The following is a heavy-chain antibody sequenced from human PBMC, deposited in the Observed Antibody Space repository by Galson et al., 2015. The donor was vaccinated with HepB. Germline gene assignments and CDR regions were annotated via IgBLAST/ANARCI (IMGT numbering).Heavy chain of an antibody. CDR1: GYTFTGYY. Sequence: SVKVSCKASGYTFTGYYMHWVRQAPGQGLEWMGWINPNSGGTNYAQKFQGRVTMTRDTSISTAYMELSRLRSDDTAVYYCARVRRGSYWGDAFDIWGQGTMVTVSS. D-gene: IGHD1-26*01. J-gene: IGHJ3*02. CDR2: INPNSGGT. V-gene: IGHV1-2*02. CDR3: ARVRRGSYWGDAFDI.